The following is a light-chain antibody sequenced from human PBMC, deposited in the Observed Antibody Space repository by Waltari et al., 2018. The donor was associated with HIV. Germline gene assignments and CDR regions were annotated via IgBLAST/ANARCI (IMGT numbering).Light chain of an antibody. CDR3: GAWDSSLSGWV. CDR1: SSNIEKNY. CDR2: EDN. Sequence: QSVLTQPPSVSAAPGQKVTISCSGSSSNIEKNYVSWYQQFPGVAPKLLIFEDNKRPSGIPYRFSGAKSGTSATLGITGLQTGDEADYYRGAWDSSLSGWVFGEGTKLTVL. J-gene: IGLJ3*02. V-gene: IGLV1-51*02.